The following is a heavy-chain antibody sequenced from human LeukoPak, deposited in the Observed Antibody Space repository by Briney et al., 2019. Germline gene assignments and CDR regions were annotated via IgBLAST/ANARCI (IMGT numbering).Heavy chain of an antibody. J-gene: IGHJ4*02. D-gene: IGHD1-26*01. CDR3: ARENSGSYREFDY. CDR1: GGSISSYY. Sequence: SGTLSLSCTVSGGSISSYYGSWIRQPAGKGLEWIGRIYTIGSTNYNPSLKSRVTMSVDTSKNQFSLKLSSVTAADTAVFYCARENSGSYREFDYWGQGTLVTVSS. CDR2: IYTIGST. V-gene: IGHV4-4*07.